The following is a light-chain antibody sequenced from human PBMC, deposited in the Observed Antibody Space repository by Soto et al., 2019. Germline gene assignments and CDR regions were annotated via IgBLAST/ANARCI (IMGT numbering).Light chain of an antibody. CDR1: SSDVGGYDY. CDR3: SSYSISTAYL. V-gene: IGLV2-14*01. Sequence: QSVLTQPASVSGSPGQSITISCTGTSSDVGGYDYVSWYQLHPGKAPKLMVFEVSNRPSGVSYRFYGSKSGNTASLTISGLQAEDEADYFCSSYSISTAYLFGTGTKLTVL. CDR2: EVS. J-gene: IGLJ1*01.